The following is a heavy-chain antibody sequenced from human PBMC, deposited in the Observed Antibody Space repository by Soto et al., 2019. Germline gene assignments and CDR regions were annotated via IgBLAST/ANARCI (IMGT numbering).Heavy chain of an antibody. V-gene: IGHV4-30-2*01. J-gene: IGHJ4*02. CDR1: GGSISSGGYS. CDR3: ARVPYY. D-gene: IGHD2-2*01. Sequence: QLQLQESGSGLVKPSQTLSLTCAVSGGSISSGGYSWSRIRQPPGKGLEWIGYMYHSGSTYYNPSLQSRFTISIYRSKNQFSLKLSSVTAADTAVYYCARVPYYWGQAILATVSS. CDR2: MYHSGST.